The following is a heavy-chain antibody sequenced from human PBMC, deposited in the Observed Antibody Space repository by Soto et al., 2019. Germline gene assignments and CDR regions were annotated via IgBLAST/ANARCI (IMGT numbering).Heavy chain of an antibody. CDR3: ARVVGDLGHWFDP. D-gene: IGHD1-26*01. V-gene: IGHV1-18*01. CDR2: ISAYNGNT. J-gene: IGHJ5*02. CDR1: GYTFTSYG. Sequence: VASVKVSCKASGYTFTSYGISWVRQAPGQGLEWMGRISAYNGNTNYAQKLQGRVTMTTDTSTSTAYMELRSLRSDDTAVYYWARVVGDLGHWFDPWGKGTLVTVSS.